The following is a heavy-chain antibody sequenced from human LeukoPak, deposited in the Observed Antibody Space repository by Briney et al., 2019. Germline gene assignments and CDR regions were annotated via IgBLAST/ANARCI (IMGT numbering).Heavy chain of an antibody. CDR3: ARDAQRGFGYGNSLKF. CDR2: IRSDGTDR. V-gene: IGHV3-33*01. D-gene: IGHD4-11*01. J-gene: IGHJ4*01. CDR1: GFIFSQHG. Sequence: GGSLRLSCAASGFIFSQHGMRWVRQAEGKGQEWVADIRSDGTDRFYAYSVKGRFTISRDNSQNTVFLQMDSLRVKDTAIYHCARDAQRGFGYGNSLKFWGHGTLVTVSS.